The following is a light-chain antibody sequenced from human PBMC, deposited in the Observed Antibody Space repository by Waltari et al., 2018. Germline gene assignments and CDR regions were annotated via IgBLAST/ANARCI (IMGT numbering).Light chain of an antibody. Sequence: EIVLPPSPGTLSLSPGERATLSCRSSQTVRTTYLAWYQQKPGQAPTLLIYGASSRATGIPDRFSGSGSGTDFSLTISSLEPEDFAVYYCQQYDISPLTFGGGTKVEIK. CDR3: QQYDISPLT. J-gene: IGKJ4*01. V-gene: IGKV3-20*01. CDR1: QTVRTTY. CDR2: GAS.